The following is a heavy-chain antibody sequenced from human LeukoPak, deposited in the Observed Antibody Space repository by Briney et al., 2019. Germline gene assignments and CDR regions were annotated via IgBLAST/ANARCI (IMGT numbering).Heavy chain of an antibody. J-gene: IGHJ5*02. Sequence: SETLSLTCTVSGDSISSYYWSWIRQPPGKGLEWIGYIYYSGSTNHNPSLKSRVTISVDTSKNQFSLKLSSVTAADTAVYYCARHYCGGDCYSGNWFDPWGQGTLVTVSS. CDR2: IYYSGST. CDR1: GDSISSYY. V-gene: IGHV4-59*01. CDR3: ARHYCGGDCYSGNWFDP. D-gene: IGHD2-21*02.